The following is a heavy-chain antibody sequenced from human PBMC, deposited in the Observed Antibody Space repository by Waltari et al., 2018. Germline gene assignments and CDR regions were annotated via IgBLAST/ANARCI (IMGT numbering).Heavy chain of an antibody. Sequence: QVQLQESGPGLVKPSQTLSLICTVSGGSISSRAYYWNWIRQHPGQGLEWTRYIHYGGSPYYNPSLRSRVNVSVDTSKNNFSLNLTSVTAADTAVYYCGRSYYGSYFLDYWGQGTVVTVSS. V-gene: IGHV4-31*03. CDR2: IHYGGSP. CDR1: GGSISSRAYY. J-gene: IGHJ4*02. CDR3: GRSYYGSYFLDY. D-gene: IGHD1-26*01.